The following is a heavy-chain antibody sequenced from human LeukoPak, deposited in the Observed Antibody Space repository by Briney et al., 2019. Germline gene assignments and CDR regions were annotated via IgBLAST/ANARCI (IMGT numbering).Heavy chain of an antibody. D-gene: IGHD3-3*01. V-gene: IGHV3-23*01. CDR1: GFTFSNAW. CDR2: ISGSGGST. CDR3: AKRDFWSGPEYYFDY. J-gene: IGHJ4*02. Sequence: PGGSLRLSCAASGFTFSNAWMSWVRQAPGKGLEWVSAISGSGGSTYYADSVKDRFTISRDNSKNTLYLQMNSLRAEDTAVYYCAKRDFWSGPEYYFDYWGQGTLVTVSS.